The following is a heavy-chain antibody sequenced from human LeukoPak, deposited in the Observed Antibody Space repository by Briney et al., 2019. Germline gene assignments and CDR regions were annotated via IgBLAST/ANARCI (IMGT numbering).Heavy chain of an antibody. Sequence: PSETLSLTCTVSGGSISSSSYFWGWIRQPPGKGLEWIGYIYYSGSTYYNPSLKSRVTVSVDTSKNQFSLKLSSVTAADTAVYYCVRGSTLRHYQYWGQGTLVTVSS. CDR1: GGSISSSSYF. CDR2: IYYSGST. CDR3: VRGSTLRHYQY. J-gene: IGHJ4*02. V-gene: IGHV4-39*01. D-gene: IGHD3-16*01.